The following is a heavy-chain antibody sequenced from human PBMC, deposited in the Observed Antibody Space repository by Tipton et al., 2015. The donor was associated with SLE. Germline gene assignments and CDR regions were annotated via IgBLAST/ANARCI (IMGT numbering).Heavy chain of an antibody. Sequence: GSLRLSCTVSGGSISSYYWSWIRQPPGKGLEWIGYIYYSGSTNYNPSLKSRVTISVDTSKNQFSLKLSSVTAADTAVYYCARASGCLAHSGPYPWWFAPWGQGTLVTVSS. J-gene: IGHJ5*02. CDR1: GGSISSYY. V-gene: IGHV4-59*01. CDR3: ARASGCLAHSGPYPWWFAP. CDR2: IYYSGST. D-gene: IGHD5-12*01.